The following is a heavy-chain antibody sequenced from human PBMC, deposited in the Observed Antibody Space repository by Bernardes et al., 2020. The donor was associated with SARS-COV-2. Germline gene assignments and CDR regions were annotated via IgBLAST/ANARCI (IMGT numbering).Heavy chain of an antibody. CDR1: GYIFTDYY. J-gene: IGHJ2*01. CDR3: ARGPIGTGEWHLDL. CDR2: INPNSGGT. D-gene: IGHD7-27*01. V-gene: IGHV1-2*04. Sequence: ASVKVSCQASGYIFTDYYIHWVRQAPGQGLEWLGWINPNSGGTNYAHKFQAWVTMTRDMSINTAYMELKRVTSDDTAIYYCARGPIGTGEWHLDLWGRGTLVTVSS.